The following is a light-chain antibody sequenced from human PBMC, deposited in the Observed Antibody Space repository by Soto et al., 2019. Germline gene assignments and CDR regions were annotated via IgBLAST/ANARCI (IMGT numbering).Light chain of an antibody. CDR3: QHYNSYPEA. Sequence: DIQMTQSPSTLSGSVGDRVTITRRASQTISSWLAWYQQKPGKAPKLLIYKASTLKSGVPSRFSGSGSGTEFTLTISSLQPDDFATYYCQHYNSYPEAFGPGTQVDIK. CDR1: QTISSW. J-gene: IGKJ1*01. CDR2: KAS. V-gene: IGKV1-5*03.